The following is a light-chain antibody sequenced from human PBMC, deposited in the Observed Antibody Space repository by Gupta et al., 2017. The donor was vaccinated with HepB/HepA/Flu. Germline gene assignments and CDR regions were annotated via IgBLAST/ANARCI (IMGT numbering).Light chain of an antibody. CDR2: DGS. V-gene: IGLV2-14*03. CDR1: SSDVGGYNY. CDR3: SSYTSSSTLV. J-gene: IGLJ2*01. Sequence: QSALTQPASVSGSPGQSITISCTGTSSDVGGYNYVSWYQQHPGKPPKLMIYDGSNRPSGVSNRFSGSKSGNTASLTISGLQAEDEADYYCSSYTSSSTLVFGGGTKLTVL.